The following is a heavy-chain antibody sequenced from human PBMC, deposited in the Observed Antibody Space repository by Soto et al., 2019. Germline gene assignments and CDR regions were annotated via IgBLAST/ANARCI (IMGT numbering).Heavy chain of an antibody. CDR1: DGSISTYY. V-gene: IGHV4-59*08. Sequence: QVQLQESGPGLVNPSETLSLTCTVSDGSISTYYWSWIRQPPGKGLEWIAYIYYSGSTNYNPSLRSRVTISVDTSKNQLSLKLSSVTAADTAVYYCARHSLGRMAVTGTEVDYWGQGTLVTVSS. CDR3: ARHSLGRMAVTGTEVDY. J-gene: IGHJ4*02. D-gene: IGHD6-19*01. CDR2: IYYSGST.